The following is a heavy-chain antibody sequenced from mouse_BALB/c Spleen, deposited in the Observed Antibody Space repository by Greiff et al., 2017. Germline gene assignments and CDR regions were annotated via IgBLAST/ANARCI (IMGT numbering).Heavy chain of an antibody. V-gene: IGHV1S81*02. Sequence: QVQRQQSGAELVKPGASVKLSCKASGYTFTSYYMYWVKQRPGQGLEWIGEINPSNGGTNFNEKFKSKATLTVDKSSSTAYMQLSSLTSEDSAVYYCTRADYGSSWFAYWGQGTLVTVSA. CDR1: GYTFTSYY. J-gene: IGHJ3*01. CDR3: TRADYGSSWFAY. CDR2: INPSNGGT. D-gene: IGHD1-1*01.